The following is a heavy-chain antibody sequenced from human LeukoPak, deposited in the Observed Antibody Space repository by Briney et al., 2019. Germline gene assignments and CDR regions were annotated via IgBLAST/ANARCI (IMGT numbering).Heavy chain of an antibody. D-gene: IGHD2/OR15-2a*01. V-gene: IGHV3-15*01. Sequence: GGSLRLSCAASGFSFMNAWMIWVRQAPGKGLEWAGRIKSNADGGTPDYAAPARGRFTISRDDSKNTLYLQMNSLKTEDTAVYYCTTFYHEYSPYWGRGTLVTVSS. CDR1: GFSFMNAW. J-gene: IGHJ4*02. CDR3: TTFYHEYSPY. CDR2: IKSNADGGTP.